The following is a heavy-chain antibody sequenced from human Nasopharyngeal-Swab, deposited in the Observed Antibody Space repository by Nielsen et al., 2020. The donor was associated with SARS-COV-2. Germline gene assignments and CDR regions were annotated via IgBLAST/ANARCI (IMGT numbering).Heavy chain of an antibody. Sequence: SETLSLTCTVSGGSISSSSYYWSWIRQPPGRGLEWIGEIHHRGTINYNPSLKSRVALLVDKSKNHFSLNLSSVTAADTAVYYCARGGNWQFDYWGQGTLVTVSS. J-gene: IGHJ4*02. CDR1: GGSISSSSYY. V-gene: IGHV4-39*07. CDR2: IHHRGTI. CDR3: ARGGNWQFDY. D-gene: IGHD1-1*01.